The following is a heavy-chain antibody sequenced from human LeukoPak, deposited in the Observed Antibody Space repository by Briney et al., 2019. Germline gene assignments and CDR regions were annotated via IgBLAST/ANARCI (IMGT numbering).Heavy chain of an antibody. CDR3: AREGPSRLGYCSGGSCYSYYYYYYYMDV. CDR2: IKQDGSEK. D-gene: IGHD2-15*01. V-gene: IGHV3-7*01. J-gene: IGHJ6*03. CDR1: GFTFSSYW. Sequence: GGSLRLSCAASGFTFSSYWMSWVRQAPGKGLEWVANIKQDGSEKYYVDSVKGRFTISRDNAKNSLYLQMNSLRAEDTAVYYCAREGPSRLGYCSGGSCYSYYYYYYYMDVWGKGTTVTVSS.